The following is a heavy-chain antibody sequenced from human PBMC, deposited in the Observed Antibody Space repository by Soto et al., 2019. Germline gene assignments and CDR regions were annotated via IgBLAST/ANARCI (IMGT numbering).Heavy chain of an antibody. J-gene: IGHJ6*02. CDR2: INHSGST. V-gene: IGHV4-34*01. CDR1: GGSFSGYY. D-gene: IGHD2-2*01. Sequence: PSQTLSLTCAVYGGSFSGYYWSWIRQPPGKGLEWIGEINHSGSTNYNPALKSRVTISVDTSKNQFSLKLSSVTAADTAVYYCERGLVRVTPRYCSSTSCKNYGMDVGGQGATVTVYS. CDR3: ERGLVRVTPRYCSSTSCKNYGMDV.